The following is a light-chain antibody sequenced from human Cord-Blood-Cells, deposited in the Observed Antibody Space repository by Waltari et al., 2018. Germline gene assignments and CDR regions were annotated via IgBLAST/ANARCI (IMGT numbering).Light chain of an antibody. CDR1: SSDVGGYNY. J-gene: IGLJ1*01. Sequence: QSALTQPASVSGSPGQSLTISCTGTSSDVGGYNYVSWYQQHPGKAPKLIIYDVSNRPSGVSNRFSGSKSGNTASLTISGLQAEDEADYYCSSYTSSRTRVFGTGTKVTVL. CDR3: SSYTSSRTRV. V-gene: IGLV2-14*01. CDR2: DVS.